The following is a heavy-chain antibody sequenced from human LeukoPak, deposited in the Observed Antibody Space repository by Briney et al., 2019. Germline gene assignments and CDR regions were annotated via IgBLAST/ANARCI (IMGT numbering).Heavy chain of an antibody. CDR3: ARVYCSGGSCSYFDY. Sequence: ASVKVSCKASGGSFSSYPISWVRQAPGQGLQWMGGVTPVFGTPNYAQEFQGRVTLTADDSTNTAYMELNSLRSDDTAVYYCARVYCSGGSCSYFDYWGQGTLVTVSS. J-gene: IGHJ4*02. V-gene: IGHV1-69*13. CDR1: GGSFSSYP. D-gene: IGHD2-15*01. CDR2: VTPVFGTP.